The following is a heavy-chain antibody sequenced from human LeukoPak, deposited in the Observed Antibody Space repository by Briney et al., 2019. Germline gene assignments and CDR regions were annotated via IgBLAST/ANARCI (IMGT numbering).Heavy chain of an antibody. CDR1: GGSISSYY. Sequence: HPSETLSLTCTGSGGSISSYYWSWIRQPPGKGLEWIGYIYYSGSTNYNPSLKSRVTISVDTSKNQFSLKLSSVTAADTAVYYCGYSYGSYYYYGMDVWGQGTTVTVSS. V-gene: IGHV4-59*08. CDR3: GYSYGSYYYYGMDV. CDR2: IYYSGST. D-gene: IGHD5-18*01. J-gene: IGHJ6*02.